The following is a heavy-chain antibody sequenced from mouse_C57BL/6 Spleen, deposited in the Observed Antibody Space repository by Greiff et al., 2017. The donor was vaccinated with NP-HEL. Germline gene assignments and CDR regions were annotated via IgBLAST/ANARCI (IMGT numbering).Heavy chain of an antibody. Sequence: QVKLQQPGAELVKPGASVKLSCKASGYTFTSYWMHWVKQRPGRGLEWIGRIDPNSGGTKYNEKFKSKATLTVDKPSSTAYMQLSSLTSEDSAVDYCARNGALYYDYGRVYWYFDVWGTGTTVTVSS. CDR1: GYTFTSYW. CDR3: ARNGALYYDYGRVYWYFDV. CDR2: IDPNSGGT. D-gene: IGHD2-4*01. J-gene: IGHJ1*03. V-gene: IGHV1-72*01.